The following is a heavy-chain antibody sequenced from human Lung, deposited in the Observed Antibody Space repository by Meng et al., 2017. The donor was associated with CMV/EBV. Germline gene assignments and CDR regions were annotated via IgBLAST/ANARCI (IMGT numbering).Heavy chain of an antibody. V-gene: IGHV3-23*03. CDR2: IYSGDDST. J-gene: IGHJ6*02. D-gene: IGHD1-26*01. CDR1: GFTFSTFA. Sequence: SCAASGFTFSTFAMSWVRQAPGKGLQWVPVIYSGDDSTYYADSVKGRFTISRDNSKNMLYLQMNSLRAEDSAVYFCAKGKWGGYYYYYGMDVWGRGTTVTVSS. CDR3: AKGKWGGYYYYYGMDV.